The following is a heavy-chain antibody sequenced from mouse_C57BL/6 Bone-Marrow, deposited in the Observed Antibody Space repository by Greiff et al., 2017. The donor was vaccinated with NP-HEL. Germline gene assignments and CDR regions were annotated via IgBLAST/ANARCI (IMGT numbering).Heavy chain of an antibody. V-gene: IGHV1-61*01. CDR3: ARCYGYDAAWFAY. Sequence: VQLQQPGAELVRPGSSVKLSCKASGYTFTSYWMDWVKQRPGQGLEWIGNIYPSDSETHYNQKFKDKATLTVDKSSSTAYMQLSSLTSEDSAVYYCARCYGYDAAWFAYWGQGTLVTVSA. CDR2: IYPSDSET. CDR1: GYTFTSYW. D-gene: IGHD2-2*01. J-gene: IGHJ3*01.